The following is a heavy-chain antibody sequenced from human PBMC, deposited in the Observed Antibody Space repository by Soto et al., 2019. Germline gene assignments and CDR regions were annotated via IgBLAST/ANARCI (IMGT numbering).Heavy chain of an antibody. Sequence: EVQLLESGGTLVQPGGSLRLSCVASGFTFSTHTMNWVRQAPGKGLEWVSRLTGGGDDTAYADSIKGRFTISRDNSKNTLYLQMNSLRAEDTAIYYCAKGLDRASLDFWGQGVLVTVSS. D-gene: IGHD1-1*01. CDR1: GFTFSTHT. V-gene: IGHV3-23*01. J-gene: IGHJ4*02. CDR2: LTGGGDDT. CDR3: AKGLDRASLDF.